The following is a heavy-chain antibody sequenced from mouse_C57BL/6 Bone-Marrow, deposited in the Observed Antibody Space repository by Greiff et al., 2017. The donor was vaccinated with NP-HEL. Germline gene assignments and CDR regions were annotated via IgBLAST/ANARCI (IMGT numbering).Heavy chain of an antibody. D-gene: IGHD2-1*01. CDR3: ARFYYGIWYFDV. Sequence: VQLQQSGAELVKPGASVKISCKASGYAFSSYWMNWVKQRPGKGLEWIGQIYPGDGDTNYNGKFKGKATLTADKSSSTAYLQLSSLTSEDSAVYFCARFYYGIWYFDVWGTGTTVTVSS. CDR2: IYPGDGDT. V-gene: IGHV1-80*01. CDR1: GYAFSSYW. J-gene: IGHJ1*03.